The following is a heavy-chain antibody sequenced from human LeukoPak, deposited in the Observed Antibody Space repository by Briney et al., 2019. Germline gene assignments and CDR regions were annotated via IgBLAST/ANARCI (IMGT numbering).Heavy chain of an antibody. Sequence: SVKVSCKASGGTLNSYAIIWVRQAPGQGLEWMGGIIPIFGTANYAQKFQGRVTITADESTSTAYMELSSLRSEDTAVYYCNSGSHRFDYWGQGTLVTVSS. V-gene: IGHV1-69*13. J-gene: IGHJ4*02. CDR2: IIPIFGTA. D-gene: IGHD1-26*01. CDR1: GGTLNSYA. CDR3: NSGSHRFDY.